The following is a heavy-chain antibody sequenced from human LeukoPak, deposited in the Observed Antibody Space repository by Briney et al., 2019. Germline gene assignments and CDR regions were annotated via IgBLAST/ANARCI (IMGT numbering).Heavy chain of an antibody. V-gene: IGHV4-34*01. CDR2: INHSGST. CDR1: GGSFSGYY. Sequence: SETLSLTCAVYGGSFSGYYWSWIRQPPGKGLEWIGEINHSGSTNYNPSLKSRVTISVDTSKNQFSLKLSSVTAADTAVYYCARDGFGYGDYAGDQNWFDPWGQGTLVTVSS. CDR3: ARDGFGYGDYAGDQNWFDP. D-gene: IGHD4-17*01. J-gene: IGHJ5*02.